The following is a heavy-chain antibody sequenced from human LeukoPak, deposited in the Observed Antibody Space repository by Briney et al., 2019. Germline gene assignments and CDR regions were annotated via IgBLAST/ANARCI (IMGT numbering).Heavy chain of an antibody. J-gene: IGHJ6*02. V-gene: IGHV1-2*02. CDR2: INPNSGGT. CDR1: GYTFTGYY. Sequence: ASVKVSCKASGYTFTGYYMHWVRQAPGQGLEWMGWINPNSGGTNYAQKFQGRVTMTRDTSTSTVYMELSSLRSEDTAVYYCARAKYPYYYYGMDVWGQGTTVTVSS. D-gene: IGHD2-2*02. CDR3: ARAKYPYYYYGMDV.